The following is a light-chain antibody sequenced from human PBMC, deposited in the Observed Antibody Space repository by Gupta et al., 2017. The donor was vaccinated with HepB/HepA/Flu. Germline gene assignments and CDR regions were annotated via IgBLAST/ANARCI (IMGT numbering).Light chain of an antibody. CDR2: DAS. Sequence: EIVLTQSPATLSLSPGERATRSCRASQSVSIYLEWYQQKPGQAPRLLIYDASNRATGIPDRFSGSGYGTDFTLTSSSRETEDFALYYGQQRSTLYTFGQGTKMEIK. J-gene: IGKJ2*01. V-gene: IGKV3-11*01. CDR3: QQRSTLYT. CDR1: QSVSIY.